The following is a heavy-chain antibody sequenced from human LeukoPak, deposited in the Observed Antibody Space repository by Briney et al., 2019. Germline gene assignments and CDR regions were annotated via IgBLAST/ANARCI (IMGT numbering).Heavy chain of an antibody. CDR2: INHSGGT. D-gene: IGHD6-6*01. CDR1: GGSSIGYD. CDR3: ASLARGGNWFDP. V-gene: IGHV4-34*01. J-gene: IGHJ5*02. Sequence: SETLSLTCAVYGGSSIGYDWTWIRQPPGQGLEWIGEINHSGGTNYNPSLKSRVTISVDTSKNQFSLKLSSVTAADTAVYYCASLARGGNWFDPWGQGTLVTVSS.